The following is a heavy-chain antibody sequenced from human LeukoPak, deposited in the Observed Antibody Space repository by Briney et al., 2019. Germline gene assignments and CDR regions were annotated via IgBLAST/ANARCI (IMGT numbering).Heavy chain of an antibody. CDR2: IYYSGTT. J-gene: IGHJ4*02. Sequence: SETLSLTCSVSGGSINSNSHHWDWIRQAPGKGLEWIGNIYYSGTTSYNPSLKSRVTISVDTSKNQFSLRLSSVTAADTAVYYCARRGDILTDHAFDYLGQGTLVTVSS. D-gene: IGHD3-9*01. CDR3: ARRGDILTDHAFDY. CDR1: GGSINSNSHH. V-gene: IGHV4-39*01.